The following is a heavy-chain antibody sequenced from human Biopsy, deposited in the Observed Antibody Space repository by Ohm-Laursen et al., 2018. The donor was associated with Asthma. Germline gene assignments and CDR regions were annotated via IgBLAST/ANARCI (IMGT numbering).Heavy chain of an antibody. CDR3: VRDGTDDAFDI. J-gene: IGHJ3*02. V-gene: IGHV3-30*01. D-gene: IGHD1-1*01. CDR1: GFTFSDYD. Sequence: SLRLSCAASGFTFSDYDMHWVRQAPGKGLEWVGVISKDASTQDYADSVKGRFTMARDNSKDTLDLQMNSLREEDTAVYYCVRDGTDDAFDIWGQGTVVSVSS. CDR2: ISKDASTQ.